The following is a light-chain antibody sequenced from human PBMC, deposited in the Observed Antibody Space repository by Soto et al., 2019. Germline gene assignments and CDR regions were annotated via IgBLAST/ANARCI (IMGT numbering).Light chain of an antibody. CDR3: QAWDSSTGV. Sequence: SYELTQSPSVSVSPGQTASITCSGDKLGDKYACWYQQKPGQSPGLVIYQDSKRPSGIPERFSGSNSGNTATLTISGTQAMDEADYYCQAWDSSTGVFGTGTKLTVL. V-gene: IGLV3-1*01. CDR2: QDS. CDR1: KLGDKY. J-gene: IGLJ1*01.